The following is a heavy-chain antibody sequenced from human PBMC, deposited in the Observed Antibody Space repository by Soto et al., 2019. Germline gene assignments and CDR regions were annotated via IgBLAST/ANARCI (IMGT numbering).Heavy chain of an antibody. CDR2: ISGSGGST. J-gene: IGHJ5*02. CDR3: AKDRKYGGNFDNWFDP. Sequence: SGGSLRLSCAASGFTFSSYAMSWVRQAPGKGLEWVSAISGSGGSTYYADSVKGRFTISRDNSKNTLYLQMNSLRAEDTAVYYCAKDRKYGGNFDNWFDPWGQGTLVTVSS. CDR1: GFTFSSYA. D-gene: IGHD2-21*02. V-gene: IGHV3-23*01.